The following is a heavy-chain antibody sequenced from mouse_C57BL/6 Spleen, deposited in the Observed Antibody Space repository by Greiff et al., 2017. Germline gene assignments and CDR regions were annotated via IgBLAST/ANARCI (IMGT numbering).Heavy chain of an antibody. CDR2: INPSNGGT. CDR1: GYNFTSYW. D-gene: IGHD2-3*01. CDR3: ACPKVYDGYFPFAY. J-gene: IGHJ3*01. V-gene: IGHV1-53*01. Sequence: VQLQQPGTELVKPGASVKLSCKASGYNFTSYWMHWVKQRPGQGLEWIGNINPSNGGTYYTEKLKSKATLTVDKSSSTSYMQLSSLSSEISAVYYCACPKVYDGYFPFAYWGQWTLVTVSA.